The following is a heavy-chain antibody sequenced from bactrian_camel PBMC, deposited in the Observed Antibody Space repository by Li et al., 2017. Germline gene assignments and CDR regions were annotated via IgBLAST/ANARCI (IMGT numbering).Heavy chain of an antibody. CDR1: GFSFSRYC. J-gene: IGHJ4*01. CDR2: IATDGRT. Sequence: HVQLVESGGGSVQAGGSLRLSCAASGFSFSRYCMGWFRQAPGKAREGIAAIATDGRTSYADSVKGRFTIAKDSVQNALYLEMNSLKPEDTAMYYCAADRRGGCPYGPDILRVTAFSSGDPYWGQGTQVTVS. V-gene: IGHV3S53*01. CDR3: AADRRGGCPYGPDILRVTAFSSGDPY. D-gene: IGHD3*01.